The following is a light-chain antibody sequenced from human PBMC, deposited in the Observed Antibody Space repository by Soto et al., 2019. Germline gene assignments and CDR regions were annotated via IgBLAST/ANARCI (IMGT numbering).Light chain of an antibody. J-gene: IGLJ3*02. CDR1: SSDVGAYNY. Sequence: QSALTQPPSASGSPGQSVTISCTGTSSDVGAYNYVSWYQQHAGKAPKLVIYEVTKRPSGVPDRFSGSKSANTASLTVSGLQAEDEADYYRSSFASSNTRVFGGGTKLTVL. CDR2: EVT. V-gene: IGLV2-8*01. CDR3: SSFASSNTRV.